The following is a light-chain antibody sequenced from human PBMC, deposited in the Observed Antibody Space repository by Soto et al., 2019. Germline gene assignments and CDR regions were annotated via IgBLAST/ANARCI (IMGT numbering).Light chain of an antibody. J-gene: IGKJ4*01. CDR3: QQYNNWPLT. Sequence: EIVMTQSPATLSVSPGERATLSCRASQSVSSNLAWYQQKPGQAPRLLIYGASTRATGIPARFSGSGSGTEFTLTISSLQPEDFAVYYSQQYNNWPLTFGGGTKVEIK. CDR1: QSVSSN. CDR2: GAS. V-gene: IGKV3-15*01.